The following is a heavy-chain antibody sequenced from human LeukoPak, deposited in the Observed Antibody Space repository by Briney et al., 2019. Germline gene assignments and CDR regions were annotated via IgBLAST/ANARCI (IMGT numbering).Heavy chain of an antibody. Sequence: GASVKVSCKASGGTFSSYAISWVRQAPGQGLEWMGGIIPIFGTANYAQKFQGRVTITADKSTSTAYMELSSLRSEDTAVYYCAVSSGWLLPFDNTFDYWGQGTLVTVSS. V-gene: IGHV1-69*06. J-gene: IGHJ4*02. CDR3: AVSSGWLLPFDNTFDY. CDR1: GGTFSSYA. CDR2: IIPIFGTA. D-gene: IGHD6-19*01.